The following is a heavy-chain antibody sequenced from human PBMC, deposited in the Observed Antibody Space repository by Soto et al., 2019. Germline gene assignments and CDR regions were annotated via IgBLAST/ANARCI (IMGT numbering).Heavy chain of an antibody. CDR3: VRFYSGGAAYCDY. J-gene: IGHJ4*02. CDR2: IYQSGST. D-gene: IGHD2-21*01. CDR1: GGSISSGGYA. Sequence: PSETLSLPFAVSGGSISSGGYAWAWIRQPPGKGLEWVGYIYQSGSTYYNPSLKSRVTIAADRSKNQFSLNLAAVTAADTAGYYCVRFYSGGAAYCDYWCQGSAVTVCS. V-gene: IGHV4-30-2*01.